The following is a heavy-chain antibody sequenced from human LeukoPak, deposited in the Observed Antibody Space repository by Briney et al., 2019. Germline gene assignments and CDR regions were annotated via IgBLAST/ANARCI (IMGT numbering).Heavy chain of an antibody. D-gene: IGHD2-8*01. Sequence: SQTLSLTCAVSGGSISSGGYSWSWIRQPPGKGLEWIGYIYHSGSTYYNPSLKSRVTISVDRSKNQFSLKLSSVTAADTAVYYCARLMGGYYYYGMDVWGQGTTVTVSS. J-gene: IGHJ6*02. CDR1: GGSISSGGYS. CDR2: IYHSGST. CDR3: ARLMGGYYYYGMDV. V-gene: IGHV4-30-2*01.